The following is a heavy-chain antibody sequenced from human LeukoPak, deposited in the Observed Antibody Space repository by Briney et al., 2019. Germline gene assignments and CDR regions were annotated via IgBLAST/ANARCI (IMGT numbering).Heavy chain of an antibody. D-gene: IGHD5/OR15-5a*01. Sequence: SETLALTCTVSGGSISNTDSYWNWIRQPPGKGLEWIGFISYSGNTYSTPSLESRLTISIDTAKNQFSLSLSSVTAADTAVYFCAREIVSSYYYNGMDVWGQGTTVTVSS. CDR3: AREIVSSYYYNGMDV. CDR1: GGSISNTDSY. J-gene: IGHJ6*02. CDR2: ISYSGNT. V-gene: IGHV4-30-4*01.